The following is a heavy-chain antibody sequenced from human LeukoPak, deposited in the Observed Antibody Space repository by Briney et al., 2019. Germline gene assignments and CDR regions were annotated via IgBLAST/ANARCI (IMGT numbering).Heavy chain of an antibody. D-gene: IGHD3-22*01. CDR1: GFTFTAYG. CDR2: VRYNGNDK. J-gene: IGHJ4*02. V-gene: IGHV3-30*02. CDR3: ARDRPPRGAYYYDSSGLSAFDY. Sequence: GGSLRLSCAASGFTFTAYGMQWVRQAPGKGLEWVAFVRYNGNDKYYADSVKGRFTISRDNSKNTLYLQMNSLRAEDTAVYYCARDRPPRGAYYYDSSGLSAFDYWGQGTLVTVSS.